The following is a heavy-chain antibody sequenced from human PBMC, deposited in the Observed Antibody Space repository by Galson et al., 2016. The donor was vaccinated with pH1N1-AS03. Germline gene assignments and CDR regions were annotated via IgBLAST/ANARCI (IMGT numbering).Heavy chain of an antibody. J-gene: IGHJ3*02. CDR1: EFTFRNYA. V-gene: IGHV3-23*01. D-gene: IGHD6-19*01. CDR3: AKGSSGWAHDAFDI. CDR2: ISVHGGIT. Sequence: SLRLSCAASEFTFRNYAMSWVRQAPGKGLEWVSGISVHGGITFYADSVKGRFTISRDNSKNTLYLQMNSLRAEDTAVYYCAKGSSGWAHDAFDIWGQGTMVTVSS.